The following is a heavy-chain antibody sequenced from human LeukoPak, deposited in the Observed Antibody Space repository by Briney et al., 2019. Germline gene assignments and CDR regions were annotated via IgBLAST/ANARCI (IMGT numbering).Heavy chain of an antibody. CDR2: VSGSGDST. Sequence: GGSLRLSCAATGLIFSAYAMSWVRQAPGKGLEWVSAVSGSGDSTYYADSVRGRFTISRDNSKNTLYVQMNSLRAEDTAVYYCAKMGTHYYDSGSYPTGWYWGQGTLVTVSS. CDR1: GLIFSAYA. CDR3: AKMGTHYYDSGSYPTGWY. V-gene: IGHV3-23*01. D-gene: IGHD3-10*01. J-gene: IGHJ4*02.